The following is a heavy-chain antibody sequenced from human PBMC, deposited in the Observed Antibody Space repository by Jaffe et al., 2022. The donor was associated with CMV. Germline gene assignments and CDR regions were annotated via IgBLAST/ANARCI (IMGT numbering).Heavy chain of an antibody. CDR2: IYSGGST. V-gene: IGHV3-53*01. D-gene: IGHD2-15*01. Sequence: EVQLVESGGGLIQPGGSLRLSCAASGFTVSSNYMSWVRQAPGKGLEWVSVIYSGGSTYYADSVKGRFTISRDNSKNTLYLQMNSLRAEDTAVYYCARGPPRVVNGFGLDYWGQGTLVTVSS. J-gene: IGHJ4*02. CDR1: GFTVSSNY. CDR3: ARGPPRVVNGFGLDY.